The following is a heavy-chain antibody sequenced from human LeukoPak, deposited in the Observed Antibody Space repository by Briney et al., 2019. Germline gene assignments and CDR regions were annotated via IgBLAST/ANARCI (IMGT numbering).Heavy chain of an antibody. CDR3: ARVREGYSYGFADY. D-gene: IGHD5-18*01. Sequence: GGSLRLSCAASGFTFSSYWMSWVRQAPGKGLEWVANIKQDGSEKYYVDSVKGRFTISRDNAKNSLYLQMSSLRAEDTAVYYCARVREGYSYGFADYWGQGTLVTVSS. CDR2: IKQDGSEK. CDR1: GFTFSSYW. J-gene: IGHJ4*02. V-gene: IGHV3-7*01.